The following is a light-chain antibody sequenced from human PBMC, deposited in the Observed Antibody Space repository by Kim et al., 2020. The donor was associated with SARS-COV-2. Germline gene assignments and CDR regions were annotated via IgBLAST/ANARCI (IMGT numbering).Light chain of an antibody. V-gene: IGLV2-8*01. Sequence: GKSVISCCSGTSNDIGKYNYVSWYQQHPGNALKLLIYEVSERPSGVPDRSSGSKSGNTASLTVSGLQTEDDADYYCSSYAGTRVLFGSGTKVTVL. CDR1: SNDIGKYNY. CDR3: SSYAGTRVL. CDR2: EVS. J-gene: IGLJ1*01.